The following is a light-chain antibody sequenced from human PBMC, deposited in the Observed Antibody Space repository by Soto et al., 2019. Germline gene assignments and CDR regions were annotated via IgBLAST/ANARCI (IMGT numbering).Light chain of an antibody. CDR2: AAS. V-gene: IGKV1-8*01. CDR3: QQSYSLPPIT. J-gene: IGKJ5*01. CDR1: QGISSY. Sequence: AIRMTQSPSSLSASTGDRGTITCRSSQGISSYLAWYQQKPGKAPKLLIYAASSLQSGVPSRFSGSGSGTDLTLTISSLQTEDFANYFCQQSYSLPPITFGQGTRLEI.